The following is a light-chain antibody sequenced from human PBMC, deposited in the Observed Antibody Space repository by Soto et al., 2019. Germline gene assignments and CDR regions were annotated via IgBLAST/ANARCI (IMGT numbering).Light chain of an antibody. CDR1: QTISTF. J-gene: IGKJ4*01. CDR2: DAS. V-gene: IGKV1-39*01. CDR3: QQTYSTFVS. Sequence: DIQMTQSPSSLSASVGDRVTITCRSSQTISTFLHWFQQKPGKAPNLLIYDASRLQSGVPSRFSGSGSGTDFTLTISSLQPEDFGTYYCQQTYSTFVSFGGGTKVDIK.